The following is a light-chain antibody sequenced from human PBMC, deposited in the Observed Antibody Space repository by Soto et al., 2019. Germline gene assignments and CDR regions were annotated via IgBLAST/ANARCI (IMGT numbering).Light chain of an antibody. CDR1: SGHSSYV. CDR2: LESSGSY. J-gene: IGLJ3*02. V-gene: IGLV4-60*02. CDR3: ETWDTNTRV. Sequence: QLVLTQSSSASASLGSSVKLTCTLSSGHSSYVIAWHQQQPGKAPRYLMKLESSGSYNKGSGVPDRFSGSGSGADRYLTISNLQFEDEADYYCETWDTNTRVFGGGTKLTVL.